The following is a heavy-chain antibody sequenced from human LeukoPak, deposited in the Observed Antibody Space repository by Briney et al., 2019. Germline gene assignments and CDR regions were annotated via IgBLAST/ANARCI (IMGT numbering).Heavy chain of an antibody. CDR3: ARGRLGGSGSYYNVLDY. V-gene: IGHV4-59*01. CDR1: GGSISSYY. CDR2: ISYSRST. Sequence: SETLSLTCTVSGGSISSYYWSWIRQPPGKGLEWIGYISYSRSTNYNPSLKSRVTISVDTSRNQFSLKLSSVTAADTAVYYCARGRLGGSGSYYNVLDYWGQGTLVTASS. D-gene: IGHD3-10*01. J-gene: IGHJ4*02.